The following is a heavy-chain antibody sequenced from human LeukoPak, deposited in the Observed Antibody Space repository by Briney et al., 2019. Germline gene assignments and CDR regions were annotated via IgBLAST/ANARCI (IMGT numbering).Heavy chain of an antibody. CDR3: SREWGNGNDLRPDS. J-gene: IGHJ4*02. Sequence: SLRLSCTSSGFTFRVFAVSWFRQAPGKGLEWVGFIRSSIYGGTPKAAASVKGRFIFSRDDSKGVAYLRMNSLKTDDTAVYYCSREWGNGNDLRPDSWGQGTLVTVSS. V-gene: IGHV3-49*03. D-gene: IGHD1-1*01. CDR2: IRSSIYGGTP. CDR1: GFTFRVFA.